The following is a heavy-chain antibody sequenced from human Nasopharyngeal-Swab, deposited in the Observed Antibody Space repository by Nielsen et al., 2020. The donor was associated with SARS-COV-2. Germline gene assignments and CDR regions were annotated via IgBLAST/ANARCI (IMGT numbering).Heavy chain of an antibody. Sequence: LSFAVYGGSFADYYWTWIRQPPGKGLEWIGEINHSGTTNSNPSLRSRVTLSVDTSTNQYCLKLSPTTDADTAVYSCARGRLHFLEPRLDYWGQGTLVTVSS. J-gene: IGHJ4*02. CDR3: ARGRLHFLEPRLDY. CDR1: GGSFADYY. CDR2: INHSGTT. D-gene: IGHD3-3*01. V-gene: IGHV4-34*01.